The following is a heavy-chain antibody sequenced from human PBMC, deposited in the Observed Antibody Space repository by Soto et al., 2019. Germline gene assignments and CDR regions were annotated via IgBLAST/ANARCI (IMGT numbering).Heavy chain of an antibody. CDR2: VSYDGNTK. V-gene: IGHV3-30-3*01. D-gene: IGHD3-16*02. CDR3: GRDLSGYGLDV. J-gene: IGHJ6*02. Sequence: GGSLRLSCTASGFTFSSYAMHWVRQAPGKGLEWVTIVSYDGNTKYYADSVKGRFTISRDNSKNTLWLQMNSLRAEDTAMYYCGRDLSGYGLDVWGQGTTVTVSS. CDR1: GFTFSSYA.